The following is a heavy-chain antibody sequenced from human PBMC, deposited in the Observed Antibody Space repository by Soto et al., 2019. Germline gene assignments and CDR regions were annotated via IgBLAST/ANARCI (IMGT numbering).Heavy chain of an antibody. CDR3: ARHVGWYYGMDV. J-gene: IGHJ6*02. D-gene: IGHD2-15*01. Sequence: PSETLSLTCTVSGDSITSINNYWGWIRQPPGMGLEWIANIYYDGSTFYNPSLKSRVAMSIDTSKNQFSLNLTSVTATDTAVYYCARHVGWYYGMDVWGQGTTVT. V-gene: IGHV4-39*01. CDR2: IYYDGST. CDR1: GDSITSINNY.